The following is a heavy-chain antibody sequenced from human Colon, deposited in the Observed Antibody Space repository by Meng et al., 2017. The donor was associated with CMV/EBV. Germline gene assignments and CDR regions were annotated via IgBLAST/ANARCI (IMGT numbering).Heavy chain of an antibody. Sequence: SETLSLTCTVAGASVTSKSCYWGWIRQTPGKGLEWIGYIHYDENTNYNPSLNNRATFSLDSSKNQFSLRLRSVTAADTAVYYCARAKRVLNWFDPWGQGTLVTVSS. CDR1: GASVTSKSCY. CDR3: ARAKRVLNWFDP. J-gene: IGHJ5*02. D-gene: IGHD5/OR15-5a*01. CDR2: IHYDENT. V-gene: IGHV4-61*01.